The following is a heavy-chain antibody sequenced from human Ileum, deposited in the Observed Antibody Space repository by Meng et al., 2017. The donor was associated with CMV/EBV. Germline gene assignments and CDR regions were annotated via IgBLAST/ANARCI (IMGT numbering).Heavy chain of an antibody. Sequence: QVQLQGSGPGLVKPSETLSLTCTVSGTSITGYYWSWIRQSAAKGLEWIGRIYTSGSTNYNPSLHSRVSMSIDTSKNQFSLKLRSVTAADTAVYYCAREGSAVHWGQGTLVTVSS. D-gene: IGHD6-13*01. CDR2: IYTSGST. J-gene: IGHJ4*02. CDR1: GTSITGYY. CDR3: AREGSAVH. V-gene: IGHV4-4*07.